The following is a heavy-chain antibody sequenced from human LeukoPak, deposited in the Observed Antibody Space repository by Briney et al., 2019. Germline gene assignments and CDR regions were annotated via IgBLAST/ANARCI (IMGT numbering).Heavy chain of an antibody. Sequence: PSETLSLTCTVSGASISSSSYYWGRIRQPPGKGLEWIGSIYYSGSTDYNPSLKSRVSISIDTSKNQFSLKLSSVTAADTAVYYCARQRGYCSSISCYAWFDPWGQGTLVTVSS. V-gene: IGHV4-39*01. CDR1: GASISSSSYY. CDR3: ARQRGYCSSISCYAWFDP. D-gene: IGHD2-2*01. CDR2: IYYSGST. J-gene: IGHJ5*02.